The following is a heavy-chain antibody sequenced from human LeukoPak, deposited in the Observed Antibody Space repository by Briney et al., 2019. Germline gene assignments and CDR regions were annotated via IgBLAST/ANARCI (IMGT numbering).Heavy chain of an antibody. Sequence: ASVKVSCKAPRYTFSNYHIHWVRQAPGQGIEWMGIINPRYGSTTYAQNFRGRVTMTRDMSTSTVYMELSSLRSEDTAVYYCAREEARDGSTGYYFDYWGQGTLLTVSS. J-gene: IGHJ4*02. CDR3: AREEARDGSTGYYFDY. CDR2: INPRYGST. D-gene: IGHD5-24*01. V-gene: IGHV1-46*01. CDR1: RYTFSNYH.